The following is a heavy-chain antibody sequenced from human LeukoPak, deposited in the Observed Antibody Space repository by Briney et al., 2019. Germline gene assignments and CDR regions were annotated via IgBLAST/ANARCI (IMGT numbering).Heavy chain of an antibody. V-gene: IGHV3-74*01. Sequence: GGSLRLSCAASGFTFSSYWMHWVRQAPGKGLVWVSRINTDGSRTSYADSVKGRFTISRDNAKNTLYLQMNSLRAEDTAVYYCARGYYDSSGYYYFDYWGQGTLVTVSS. CDR1: GFTFSSYW. D-gene: IGHD3-22*01. CDR3: ARGYYDSSGYYYFDY. CDR2: INTDGSRT. J-gene: IGHJ4*02.